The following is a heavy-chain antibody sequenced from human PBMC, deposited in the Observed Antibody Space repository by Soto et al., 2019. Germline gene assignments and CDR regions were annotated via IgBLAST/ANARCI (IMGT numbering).Heavy chain of an antibody. J-gene: IGHJ4*02. CDR3: AKDIGYGSGSYYTFDD. CDR2: ISAYNGNT. CDR1: GYTFTSYG. V-gene: IGHV1-18*01. Sequence: ASVKVSCKASGYTFTSYGISWVRQAPGQGLEWMGWISAYNGNTNYAQKLQGRVTMTTDTSTSTAYMELRSLRSDDTAVYYCAKDIGYGSGSYYTFDDWGQGTLVIVSS. D-gene: IGHD3-10*01.